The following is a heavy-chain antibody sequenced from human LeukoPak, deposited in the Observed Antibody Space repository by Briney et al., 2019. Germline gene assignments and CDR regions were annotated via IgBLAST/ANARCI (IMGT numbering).Heavy chain of an antibody. V-gene: IGHV1-69*06. Sequence: ASVKLSCKASGYTFTRHYMHWVRQAPGQGLEWMGGIIPIFGTANYAQKFQGRVTITADKSTSTAYMELSSLRSEDTAVYYCARGVSHPVAGTFAVALFDPWGQGTLVTVSS. CDR2: IIPIFGTA. CDR1: GYTFTRHY. J-gene: IGHJ5*02. D-gene: IGHD6-19*01. CDR3: ARGVSHPVAGTFAVALFDP.